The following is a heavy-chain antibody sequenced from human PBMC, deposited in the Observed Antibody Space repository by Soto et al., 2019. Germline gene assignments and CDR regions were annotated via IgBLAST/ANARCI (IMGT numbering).Heavy chain of an antibody. CDR2: IYYSGST. Sequence: QVQLQESGPGLVKPSQTLSLTCTVSGGSISSCGYYWSWIRQHPGKGLEWIGYIYYSGSTYYNTSLKLRVTIPEDTSNAQFTLKLSAVTAAHPALYFLPRRNRQYCRSTSCYPWYFDLWVRGKIVTVS. CDR1: GGSISSCGYY. J-gene: IGHJ2*01. D-gene: IGHD2-2*01. V-gene: IGHV4-31*03. CDR3: PRRNRQYCRSTSCYPWYFDL.